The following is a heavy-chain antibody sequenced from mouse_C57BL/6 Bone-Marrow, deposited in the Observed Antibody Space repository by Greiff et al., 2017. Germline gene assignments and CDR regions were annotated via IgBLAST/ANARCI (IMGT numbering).Heavy chain of an antibody. CDR3: ARYLYYYGSSPPYWYFDV. J-gene: IGHJ1*03. V-gene: IGHV1-26*01. Sequence: EVQLQQSGPELVKPGASVKISCKASGYTFTDYYMNWVKQSHGKSLEWIGDINPNNGGTSYNQKFKGKATLTVDKSSSTAYMELRSLTSEDSAVYYCARYLYYYGSSPPYWYFDVWGTGTTVTVSS. D-gene: IGHD1-1*01. CDR2: INPNNGGT. CDR1: GYTFTDYY.